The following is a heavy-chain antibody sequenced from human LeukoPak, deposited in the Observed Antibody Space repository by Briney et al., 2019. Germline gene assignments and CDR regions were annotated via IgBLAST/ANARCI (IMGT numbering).Heavy chain of an antibody. CDR1: GFTFSSYS. Sequence: GGSLRLSCAASGFTFSSYSMNWVRQAPGKGLEWVSSISSSSSYIYYAHSVRGRFTTSRDNAKNSLYLQMNTLRAEDTAVYYCARDLVVAKGGYYFDYWGQGTLVTVSS. J-gene: IGHJ4*02. CDR3: ARDLVVAKGGYYFDY. V-gene: IGHV3-21*01. CDR2: ISSSSSYI. D-gene: IGHD3-22*01.